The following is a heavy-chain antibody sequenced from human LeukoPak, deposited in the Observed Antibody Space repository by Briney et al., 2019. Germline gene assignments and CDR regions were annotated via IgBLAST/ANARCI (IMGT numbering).Heavy chain of an antibody. CDR2: IYYSGST. D-gene: IGHD3-22*01. J-gene: IGHJ4*02. CDR1: GGSISSGGYY. Sequence: SETLSLTCTVSGGSISSGGYYWSWIRQHPGKGLEWIGYIYYSGSTYYNPSLKSRVTISVDTSKNQFSLKLSSVTAADTAVYYCASSSSSGYYFRAYYFDYWGQGTLVTVSS. CDR3: ASSSSSGYYFRAYYFDY. V-gene: IGHV4-31*03.